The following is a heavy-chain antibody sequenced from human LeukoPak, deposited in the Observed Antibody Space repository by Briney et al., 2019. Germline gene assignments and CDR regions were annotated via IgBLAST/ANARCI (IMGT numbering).Heavy chain of an antibody. CDR3: ARVGSSSYFDY. D-gene: IGHD6-6*01. CDR2: IYYSGST. Sequence: PSETLSLTCTVSGGSISSGGYYWSWIRQHPGKGLEWIGYIYYSGSTYYNPSLKSRVTISVDRSKNQFSLKLSSVTAADTAVYYCARVGSSSYFDYWGQGTLVTVSS. V-gene: IGHV4-31*03. CDR1: GGSISSGGYY. J-gene: IGHJ4*02.